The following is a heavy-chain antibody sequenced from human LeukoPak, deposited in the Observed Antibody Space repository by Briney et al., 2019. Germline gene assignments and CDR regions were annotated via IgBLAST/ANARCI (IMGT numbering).Heavy chain of an antibody. J-gene: IGHJ4*02. V-gene: IGHV3-7*05. D-gene: IGHD5-18*01. CDR3: AKEGGRGYSYGYYPEPFDY. CDR2: IKQDGSEK. CDR1: EFSFSNYW. Sequence: QSGGSLRLSCAAYEFSFSNYWMSWVRQAPGKGLEWVASIKQDGSEKNYVDSVKGRFTISRDNTKNLLYLQMNSLRAEDTAVYYCAKEGGRGYSYGYYPEPFDYWGQGTLVTVSS.